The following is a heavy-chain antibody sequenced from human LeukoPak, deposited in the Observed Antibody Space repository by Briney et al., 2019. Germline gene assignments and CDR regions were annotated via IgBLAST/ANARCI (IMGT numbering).Heavy chain of an antibody. CDR3: ATSFGYSSSRKGAFDI. CDR1: GGSISSSSYY. Sequence: SSETLSLTCTVSGGSISSSSYYWGWIRQPPGKGLEWIGSIYHSGSTYYNPSLKSRVTISVDTSKNQFSLKLSSVTAADTAVYYCATSFGYSSSRKGAFDIWGQGTMVTVSS. J-gene: IGHJ3*02. D-gene: IGHD6-13*01. CDR2: IYHSGST. V-gene: IGHV4-39*07.